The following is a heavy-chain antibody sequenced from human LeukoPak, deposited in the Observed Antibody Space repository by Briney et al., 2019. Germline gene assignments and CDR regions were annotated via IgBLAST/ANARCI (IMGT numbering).Heavy chain of an antibody. J-gene: IGHJ6*02. CDR3: TRGAVHLWLYYGMDV. Sequence: GGSLRLSCTASGFTFGNHAMSWVRQAPGKGLEWVGFIRSKAYDGTTEYAASVKGRFTISRDDSKSLAYLQMNSLKTEDTAVYYCTRGAVHLWLYYGMDVWGQKTTVIVSS. V-gene: IGHV3-49*04. CDR2: IRSKAYDGTT. D-gene: IGHD3-10*01. CDR1: GFTFGNHA.